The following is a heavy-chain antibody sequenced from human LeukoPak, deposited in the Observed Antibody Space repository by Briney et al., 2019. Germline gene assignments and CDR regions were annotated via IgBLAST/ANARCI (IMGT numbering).Heavy chain of an antibody. CDR3: AREDTVVLDY. CDR1: GGSISSYY. CDR2: IYITGNT. Sequence: SETLSLTCTVSGGSISSYYWSWIRQPAGKGLEWIGRIYITGNTNYNPSLKSRVTMSVDTSKNQFSLKLSSVTAADTAVYYCAREDTVVLDYWGQGTLVTVSS. J-gene: IGHJ4*02. V-gene: IGHV4-4*07. D-gene: IGHD4-23*01.